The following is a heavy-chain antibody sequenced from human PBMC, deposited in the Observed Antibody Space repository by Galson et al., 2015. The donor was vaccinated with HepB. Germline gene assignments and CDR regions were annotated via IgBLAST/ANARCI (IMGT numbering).Heavy chain of an antibody. CDR1: GYTFTSYG. Sequence: SVKVSCKASGYTFTSYGISWVRQAPGQGLEWMGWISAYIGNTNYAQKLQGRVTMTTDTSTSTAYMELRSLRSDDTAVYYCARDNGIAVAGTFGFVDYWGQGTLVTVSS. CDR2: ISAYIGNT. CDR3: ARDNGIAVAGTFGFVDY. D-gene: IGHD6-19*01. V-gene: IGHV1-18*04. J-gene: IGHJ4*02.